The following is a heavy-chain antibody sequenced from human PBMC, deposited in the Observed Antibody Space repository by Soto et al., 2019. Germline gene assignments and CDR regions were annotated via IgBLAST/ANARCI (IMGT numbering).Heavy chain of an antibody. J-gene: IGHJ4*02. Sequence: GGSLRLSCAASGFTFSSCAMHWVRQAPGKGLEWVAVISYDGSNKYYADSVKGRFTISRDNSKNTLYLQMNSLRAEDTAVYYCARAPGGPLITMIRGVIIKPPDYWGQGTMVTVSS. D-gene: IGHD3-10*01. CDR3: ARAPGGPLITMIRGVIIKPPDY. V-gene: IGHV3-30-3*01. CDR2: ISYDGSNK. CDR1: GFTFSSCA.